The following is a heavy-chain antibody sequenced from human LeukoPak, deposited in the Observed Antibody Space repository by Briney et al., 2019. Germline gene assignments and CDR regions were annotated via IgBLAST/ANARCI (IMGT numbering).Heavy chain of an antibody. Sequence: GGSLRLSCAASGFTFSSYSMSWVRQAPGKGLEWVANIKQDGSEKNYVGSVKGRFTIARDNAKNSLYLQMNSLRAEDTAVYYCARDDGGNLNDAFDIWGQGTMVTVSS. D-gene: IGHD4-23*01. V-gene: IGHV3-7*01. CDR1: GFTFSSYS. J-gene: IGHJ3*02. CDR3: ARDDGGNLNDAFDI. CDR2: IKQDGSEK.